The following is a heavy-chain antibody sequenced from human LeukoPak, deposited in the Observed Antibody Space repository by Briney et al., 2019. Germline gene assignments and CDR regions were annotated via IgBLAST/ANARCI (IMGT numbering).Heavy chain of an antibody. J-gene: IGHJ6*02. V-gene: IGHV4-59*01. CDR1: GGSISSYY. CDR3: ARGDGDYPWYYYGMDV. Sequence: SSETLSLTCTVPGGSISSYYWSWIRQPPGKGLEWIGYIYYSGSTNYNPSLKSRVTISVDTSKNQFSLKLSSVTAADTAVYYCARGDGDYPWYYYGMDVWGQGTTVTVSS. CDR2: IYYSGST. D-gene: IGHD4-17*01.